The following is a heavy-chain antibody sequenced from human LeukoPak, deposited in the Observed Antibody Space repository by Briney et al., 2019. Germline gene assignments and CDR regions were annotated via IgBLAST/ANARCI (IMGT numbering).Heavy chain of an antibody. D-gene: IGHD4/OR15-4a*01. Sequence: SETLSLTCTVPVGSISIYYWSWVPEPPGKGLEWSGYIYTSASTNYNPSLQSRVAISVDTSKNQFSLKLRSVTAADTAVYYCARHGAANDWYLNLWGRGTLVTVCS. CDR1: VGSISIYY. CDR2: IYTSAST. CDR3: ARHGAANDWYLNL. J-gene: IGHJ2*01. V-gene: IGHV4-4*09.